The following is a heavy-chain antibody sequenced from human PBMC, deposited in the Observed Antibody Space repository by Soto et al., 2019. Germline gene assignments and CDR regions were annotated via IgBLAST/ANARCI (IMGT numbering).Heavy chain of an antibody. D-gene: IGHD3-10*01. V-gene: IGHV4-34*01. CDR2: INYSGST. J-gene: IGHJ6*03. CDR3: ARSRGYYGSGSYSRYYYYMDV. CDR1: GGSFSGYY. Sequence: QVQLQQWGAGLLKPSETLSLTCAVYGGSFSGYYWSWIRQPPGKGLEWIGEINYSGSTNYNPSLKSRVTISVDTSKNQFSLKLSSVTAADTAVYYCARSRGYYGSGSYSRYYYYMDVWGKGTTVTVSS.